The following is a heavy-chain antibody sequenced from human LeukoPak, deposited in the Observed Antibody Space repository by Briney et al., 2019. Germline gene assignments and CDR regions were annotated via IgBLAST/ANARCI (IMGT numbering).Heavy chain of an antibody. V-gene: IGHV3-21*01. CDR3: ARDQWDIVVVVAAQQSLIAFDI. J-gene: IGHJ3*02. CDR2: ISSSSSYI. Sequence: GGSPRLSCAASGFTFSSYSMNWVRQAPGKGLEWVSSISSSSSYIYYADSVKGRFTISRDNAKNSLYLQMNSLRAEDTAVYYCARDQWDIVVVVAAQQSLIAFDIWGQGTMVTVSS. D-gene: IGHD2-15*01. CDR1: GFTFSSYS.